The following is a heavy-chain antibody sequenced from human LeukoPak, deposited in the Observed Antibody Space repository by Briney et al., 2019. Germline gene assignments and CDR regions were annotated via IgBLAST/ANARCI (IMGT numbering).Heavy chain of an antibody. CDR2: INHSGST. CDR3: ARRARSSSWYRLGYYLDY. Sequence: PSETLSLTCAVYGGSFSGYYWSWIRQPPGKGLEWIGEINHSGSTNYNPSLKSRVTISVDTSKNQFSLKLSSVTAADTAVYYCARRARSSSWYRLGYYLDYWGQGTLVTVSS. V-gene: IGHV4-34*01. J-gene: IGHJ4*02. CDR1: GGSFSGYY. D-gene: IGHD6-13*01.